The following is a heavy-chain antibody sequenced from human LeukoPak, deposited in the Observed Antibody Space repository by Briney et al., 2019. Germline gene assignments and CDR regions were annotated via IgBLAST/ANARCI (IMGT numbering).Heavy chain of an antibody. CDR2: INPSGGST. CDR1: GYTFTGYY. Sequence: ASVKVSCKASGYTFTGYYMHWVRQAPGQGLEWMGLINPSGGSTSYAQKFQGRVTMTRDTSTSAVYMELRSLRSEDTAVYYCARGPLYYYGSGRGYGMDVWGKGTTVTVSS. J-gene: IGHJ6*04. CDR3: ARGPLYYYGSGRGYGMDV. D-gene: IGHD3-10*01. V-gene: IGHV1-46*01.